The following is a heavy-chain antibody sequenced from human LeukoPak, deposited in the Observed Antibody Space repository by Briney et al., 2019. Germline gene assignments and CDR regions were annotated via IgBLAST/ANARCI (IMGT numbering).Heavy chain of an antibody. D-gene: IGHD4-17*01. J-gene: IGHJ4*02. V-gene: IGHV3-11*01. CDR1: GFTFSDYH. Sequence: PGGSLRLSCAASGFTFSDYHMSWIRQAPGKGLEWVSYISSSGGTISYADSVKGRFTISRDNAKNTLYLQMNSLRAENTAVYYCAKDLYTTVIAYFDYWGQGTLVTVSS. CDR2: ISSSGGTI. CDR3: AKDLYTTVIAYFDY.